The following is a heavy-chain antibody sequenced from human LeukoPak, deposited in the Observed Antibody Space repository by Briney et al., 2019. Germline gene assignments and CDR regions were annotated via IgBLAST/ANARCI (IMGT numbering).Heavy chain of an antibody. V-gene: IGHV3-21*01. CDR2: ISSSSSYI. CDR1: GFTFSSYS. J-gene: IGHJ6*03. D-gene: IGHD1-26*01. Sequence: GGSLRLSCAASGFTFSSYSMNWVRQAPGKGLEWVSSISSSSSYIYSADSVKGRFTISRDNAKNSLYLQMDSLGPEDTAVYYCARDPYSGAYGNDYYYMDVWGKGTTVTISS. CDR3: ARDPYSGAYGNDYYYMDV.